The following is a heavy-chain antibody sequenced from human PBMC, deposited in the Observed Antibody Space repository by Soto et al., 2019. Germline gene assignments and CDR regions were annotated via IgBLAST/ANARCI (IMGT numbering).Heavy chain of an antibody. D-gene: IGHD5-18*01. V-gene: IGHV3-33*01. CDR3: ARDRQGRIQLWSTPYFDY. J-gene: IGHJ4*02. CDR2: IWYDGSNK. CDR1: GFTFSSYG. Sequence: GGSLRLSCAASGFTFSSYGMHWVRQAPGKGLEWVAVIWYDGSNKYYADSVKGRFTISRDNSKNTLYLQMNSLRAEDTAVYYCARDRQGRIQLWSTPYFDYWGQGTLVTVSS.